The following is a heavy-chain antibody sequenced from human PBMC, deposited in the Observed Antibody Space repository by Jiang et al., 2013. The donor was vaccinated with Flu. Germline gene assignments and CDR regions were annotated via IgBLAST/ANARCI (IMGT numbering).Heavy chain of an antibody. CDR3: ASERVGIAVAVTLSNYFDY. V-gene: IGHV1-69*04. CDR2: IIPILGIA. CDR1: GGTFSSYA. J-gene: IGHJ4*02. D-gene: IGHD6-19*01. Sequence: GGTFSSYAISWVRQAPGQGLEWMGRIIPILGIANYAQKFQGRVTITADKSTSTAYMELSSLRSEDTAVYYCASERVGIAVAVTLSNYFDYWGQGTLVTVSS.